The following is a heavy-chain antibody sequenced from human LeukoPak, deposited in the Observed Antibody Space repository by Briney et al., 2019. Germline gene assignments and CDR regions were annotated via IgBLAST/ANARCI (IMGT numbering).Heavy chain of an antibody. V-gene: IGHV4-59*01. D-gene: IGHD3-22*01. CDR2: ISYSGST. J-gene: IGHJ5*02. CDR3: AREPGFDSSGYLNWFDP. CDR1: GGSISSYY. Sequence: PSGTLSLTCAVSGGSISSYYWSWIRQPPGKGLEWIACISYSGSTKYNPSHKSRVTISVDTSKNQLSLKLSSVTAADTAVYYCAREPGFDSSGYLNWFDPWGQGTLVTVSS.